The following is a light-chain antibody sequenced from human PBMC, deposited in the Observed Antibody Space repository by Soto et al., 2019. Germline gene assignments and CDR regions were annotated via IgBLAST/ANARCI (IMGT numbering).Light chain of an antibody. CDR1: SSDIGGYNY. CDR3: SSSTASDTLV. Sequence: QSALTQPASVSGSPGQSITISCTGSSSDIGGYNYVSWYQQFPGKAPKLIIYEVSSRPSGVSFRFSGSKFGNTASLTISGLQAGDESHYFCSSSTASDTLVFGGGTKLTVL. CDR2: EVS. V-gene: IGLV2-14*01. J-gene: IGLJ2*01.